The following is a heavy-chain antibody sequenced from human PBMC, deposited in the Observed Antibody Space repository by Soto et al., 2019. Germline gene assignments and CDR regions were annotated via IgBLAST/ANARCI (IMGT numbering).Heavy chain of an antibody. CDR1: GYTFTGYY. V-gene: IGHV1-2*04. D-gene: IGHD4-17*01. Sequence: QVQLVQSGAEVKKPGASVKVSCKASGYTFTGYYMHWVRQAAGQGLEWMGWINPNSGDTNYTQKFQGWFTMTRDTSISTAYMELGRLRSDDTAVYYCARCFYGDYVRSYYYGMDVWGQGTTVTVSS. CDR2: INPNSGDT. CDR3: ARCFYGDYVRSYYYGMDV. J-gene: IGHJ6*02.